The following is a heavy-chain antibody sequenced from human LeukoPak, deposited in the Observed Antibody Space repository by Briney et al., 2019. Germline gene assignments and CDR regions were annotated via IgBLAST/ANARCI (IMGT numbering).Heavy chain of an antibody. CDR1: GGSISSYY. CDR3: ARGRREAPRYMVRGVNFDY. D-gene: IGHD3-10*01. V-gene: IGHV4-4*07. CDR2: LYTSGST. J-gene: IGHJ4*02. Sequence: SETLSLTCTVSGGSISSYYWSWIRQPAGKGLEWIGRLYTSGSTNYNPSLKSRVTISVDTSKNQFSLKLSSVTAADTAVYYCARGRREAPRYMVRGVNFDYWGQGTLVTVSS.